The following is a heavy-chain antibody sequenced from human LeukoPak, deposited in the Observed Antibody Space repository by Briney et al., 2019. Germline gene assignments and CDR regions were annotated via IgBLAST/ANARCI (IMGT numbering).Heavy chain of an antibody. J-gene: IGHJ6*04. CDR3: AREAYGMDV. Sequence: PGGSLRLSCAASGFTFSNYWMSWVRQAPGKGLEWVANIKQDGSEKYYVDSVKGRFTISRDDAKNSLYPQMNSLRAEDTAFYYCAREAYGMDVWGKGTTVTVSS. CDR1: GFTFSNYW. CDR2: IKQDGSEK. V-gene: IGHV3-7*03.